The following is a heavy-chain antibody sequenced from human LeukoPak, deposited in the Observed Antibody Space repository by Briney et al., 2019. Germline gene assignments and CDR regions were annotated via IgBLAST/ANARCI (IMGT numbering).Heavy chain of an antibody. J-gene: IGHJ1*01. CDR2: INSSGSTI. V-gene: IGHV3-11*01. D-gene: IGHD3-9*01. CDR3: ARASATGFGYFQH. Sequence: PGGSLRLSCAASGFTFSDYYMSWIRQAPGKGLEWVSYINSSGSTIYYADSVKGRFTISRDNAKNSLYLQMNSLRAEDTAVYYCARASATGFGYFQHWGQGTLVTVSS. CDR1: GFTFSDYY.